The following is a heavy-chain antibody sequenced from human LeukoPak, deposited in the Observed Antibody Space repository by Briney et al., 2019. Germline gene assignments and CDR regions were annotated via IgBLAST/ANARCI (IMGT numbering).Heavy chain of an antibody. V-gene: IGHV1-46*01. CDR1: GYTFTSYY. CDR2: INPSGGST. CDR3: ARRGKRYSYYYYYMDV. Sequence: GASVKVSCKASGYTFTSYYMHWVRQALGQGLEWMGLINPSGGSTSYAQKFQGRVTMTRDMSTSTVYMELSSLRSEDTAVYYCARRGKRYSYYYYYMDVWGKGTTVTVSS. D-gene: IGHD5-18*01. J-gene: IGHJ6*03.